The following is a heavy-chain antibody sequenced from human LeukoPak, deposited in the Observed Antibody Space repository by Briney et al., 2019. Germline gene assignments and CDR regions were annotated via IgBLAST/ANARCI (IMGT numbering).Heavy chain of an antibody. D-gene: IGHD3-22*01. CDR2: ISAYNGNT. CDR1: GYTFTSYG. J-gene: IGHJ4*01. CDR3: ARSLVYYYDSSGYYSPRAYRYHFDH. Sequence: GASVKVSCKASGYTFTSYGISWVRQAPGQGLEGMGWISAYNGNTNYAQKLQGRVTMTTDTSTSTAYMELRSLRSDDTAVYYRARSLVYYYDSSGYYSPRAYRYHFDHWSHRPLVTVSS. V-gene: IGHV1-18*01.